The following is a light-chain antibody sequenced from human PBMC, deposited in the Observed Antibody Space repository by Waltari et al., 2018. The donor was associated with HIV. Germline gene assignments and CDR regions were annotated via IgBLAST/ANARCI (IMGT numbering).Light chain of an antibody. CDR2: EVS. Sequence: QSALTQPASVSGSPGQSITISCTGTSSDVGGYNYVSWYQQHPGKAPKLMIYEVSNRASGVSNRFSGSKSGNTASLVISGLQSEDEGDYYCSSYSRSGTLVFGGGTTLTVL. CDR3: SSYSRSGTLV. J-gene: IGLJ2*01. CDR1: SSDVGGYNY. V-gene: IGLV2-14*01.